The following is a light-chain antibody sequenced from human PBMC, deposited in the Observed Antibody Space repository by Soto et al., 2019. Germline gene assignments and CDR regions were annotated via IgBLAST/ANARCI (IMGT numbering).Light chain of an antibody. CDR3: AAWDDRLSWV. Sequence: QSVLTQPPSASGTPGQRVTVSCSGSSSHIGSNTVNWYQQLPGTAPKHHIFSNNQRPSGVPDRFSGSKSGTSASLAISGLQPEDESDYYCAAWDDRLSWVFGAGTKVTVL. CDR1: SSHIGSNT. V-gene: IGLV1-44*01. J-gene: IGLJ3*02. CDR2: SNN.